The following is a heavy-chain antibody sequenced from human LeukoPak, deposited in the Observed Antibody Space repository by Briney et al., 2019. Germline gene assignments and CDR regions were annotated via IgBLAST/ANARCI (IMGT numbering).Heavy chain of an antibody. Sequence: GGSLRLSCAASGFTFSSYSMNWVRQAPGKGLEWVSSISSSSSYIYYADSVKGRFTISRDNAKNSLYLQMNSLRAEDTAVYYCASIPGRSLWEEYYFDYWGQGTLVTVSS. J-gene: IGHJ4*02. CDR1: GFTFSSYS. CDR3: ASIPGRSLWEEYYFDY. CDR2: ISSSSSYI. D-gene: IGHD1-26*01. V-gene: IGHV3-21*01.